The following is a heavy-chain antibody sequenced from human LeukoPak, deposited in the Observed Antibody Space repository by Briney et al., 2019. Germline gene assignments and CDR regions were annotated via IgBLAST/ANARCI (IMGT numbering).Heavy chain of an antibody. CDR2: LSDAGIRI. Sequence: GGSLRLSCIASGFTFSNYGMSWVRQAPGEGLEWVSGLSDAGIRIFYSDSVRGRFTVSRDNSKNTLYLQMDSLRAEDTAVYYCANTHCDSSPIVWNFWGQGTLVTVSS. CDR3: ANTHCDSSPIVWNF. CDR1: GFTFSNYG. J-gene: IGHJ4*02. D-gene: IGHD6-6*01. V-gene: IGHV3-23*01.